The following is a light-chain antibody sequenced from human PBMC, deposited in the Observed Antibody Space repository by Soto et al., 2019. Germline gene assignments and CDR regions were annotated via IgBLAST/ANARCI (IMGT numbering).Light chain of an antibody. J-gene: IGLJ2*01. V-gene: IGLV1-47*01. CDR1: SSNIESNF. Sequence: QPVLTQPPSASGTPGQRVTISCSGSSSNIESNFVYWYQQFPGTAPRLLIYRNNQRPSGVPDRLSGSKSGTSASLAISALRSEDEADYSCSVWDDSLRGRLFGGGTKVTVL. CDR3: SVWDDSLRGRL. CDR2: RNN.